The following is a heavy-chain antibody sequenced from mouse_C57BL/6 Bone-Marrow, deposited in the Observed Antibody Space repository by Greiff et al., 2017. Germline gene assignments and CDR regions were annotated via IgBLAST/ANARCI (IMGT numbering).Heavy chain of an antibody. Sequence: QVQLQQPGAELVQPGASVMLSCKASGYTFTSYWLHWVKQRPGQGLSWIGMIHPNLGSTNYNEKFKSTAPLTVDKSSSTGYMQLSSLTSDDSAVYYCAREGYYYGSYYFDYWAQGTTLTVVS. J-gene: IGHJ2*01. CDR3: AREGYYYGSYYFDY. D-gene: IGHD1-1*01. CDR2: IHPNLGST. V-gene: IGHV1-64*01. CDR1: GYTFTSYW.